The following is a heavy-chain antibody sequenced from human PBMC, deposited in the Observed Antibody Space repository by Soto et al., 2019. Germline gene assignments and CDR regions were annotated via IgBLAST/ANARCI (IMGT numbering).Heavy chain of an antibody. CDR2: ISYSGST. Sequence: VQLQESGPGLVMPSQTLSLTCTVSGDSISSGDYYWGWIRQHPGRGLEWIGYISYSGSTYYNPCLTSRLTISLDTSKNPFSLERNSVTASDPAIYYCARYHDFFSGHAHAFDGCGEGTMVTVSS. V-gene: IGHV4-31*03. D-gene: IGHD3-3*01. CDR3: ARYHDFFSGHAHAFDG. J-gene: IGHJ3*01. CDR1: GDSISSGDYY.